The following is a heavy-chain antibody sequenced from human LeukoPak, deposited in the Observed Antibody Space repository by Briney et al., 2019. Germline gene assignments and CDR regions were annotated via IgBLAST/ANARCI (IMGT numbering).Heavy chain of an antibody. Sequence: ASVKVSCKASGYTFTSYYMHWVRQAPGQGLEWMGIINPSGGSTSYAQKFQGRVTMTRDTSTSTVYMELSSLRSEDTAMYYCARVGYCSGDSCYNDYWGQGTLVTVSS. J-gene: IGHJ4*02. CDR2: INPSGGST. V-gene: IGHV1-46*01. CDR3: ARVGYCSGDSCYNDY. CDR1: GYTFTSYY. D-gene: IGHD2-15*01.